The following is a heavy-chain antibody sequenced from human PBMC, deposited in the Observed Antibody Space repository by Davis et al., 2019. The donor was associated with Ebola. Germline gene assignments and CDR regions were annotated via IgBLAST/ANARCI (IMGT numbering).Heavy chain of an antibody. CDR2: ISSSSGYI. J-gene: IGHJ4*02. Sequence: GESLKISCAASGFTFSSYTMNWVRQAPGKGLEWVSSISSSSGYIYYADSVKGRFTISRDNAKNSLYLQMNSLRAEDTAVYYCARVQVGVLDWGQGNLVTVSS. CDR3: ARVQVGVLD. V-gene: IGHV3-21*01. CDR1: GFTFSSYT. D-gene: IGHD3-22*01.